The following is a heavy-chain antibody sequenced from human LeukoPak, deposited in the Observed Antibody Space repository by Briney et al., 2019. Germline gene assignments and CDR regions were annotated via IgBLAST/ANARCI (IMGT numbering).Heavy chain of an antibody. V-gene: IGHV4-4*02. CDR2: IYHSGST. J-gene: IGHJ4*02. Sequence: PSETLSLTCAVSGGSISSSNWWSWVRQPPGKGLEWIGEIYHSGSTNYNPSLKSRVTISVDKSKNQFSLKLSSVTAADTAVYYCARVPIFATGYFDYWGQGTLVTVSS. CDR3: ARVPIFATGYFDY. D-gene: IGHD3-3*01. CDR1: GGSISSSNW.